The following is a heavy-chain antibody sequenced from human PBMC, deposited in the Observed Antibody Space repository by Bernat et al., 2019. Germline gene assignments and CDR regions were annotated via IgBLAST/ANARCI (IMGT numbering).Heavy chain of an antibody. J-gene: IGHJ3*02. CDR3: AREMYSSSSHAFDI. Sequence: EVQLVESGGGLVQPGGSLRLSCATSGFTFSSYEMNWVRQAPGKGLEWVSYISSSGSTIYYADSVKGQFTISRDNAKNSLYLQMNSLRAEDTAVYYCAREMYSSSSHAFDIWGQGTMVTVSS. CDR2: ISSSGSTI. CDR1: GFTFSSYE. D-gene: IGHD6-6*01. V-gene: IGHV3-48*03.